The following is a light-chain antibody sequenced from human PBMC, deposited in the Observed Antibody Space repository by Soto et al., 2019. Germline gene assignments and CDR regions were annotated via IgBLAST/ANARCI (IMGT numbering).Light chain of an antibody. V-gene: IGKV3-15*01. Sequence: EIVMTQSPATLSVSPGERATLSCRASQSVSGNLAWYQQRPGQAPRLLIYAASTRATGIPARFTGSGSGTEFTLTISSLQSEDFAVYYCQQYDNWPPYTFGLGTKLEI. J-gene: IGKJ2*01. CDR3: QQYDNWPPYT. CDR1: QSVSGN. CDR2: AAS.